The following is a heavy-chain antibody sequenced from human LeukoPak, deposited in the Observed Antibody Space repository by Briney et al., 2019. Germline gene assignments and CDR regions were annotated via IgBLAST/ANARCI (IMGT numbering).Heavy chain of an antibody. Sequence: GGSLRLSCEASGFTFRSYAMNWVRQAPGKGLEWVSSLSSTTTYIYYADSMKGRFTISRDNAKNSLYLQMNSLRAEDTAVYYCARVPWAPPETHLYHGMDVWGRGTTVTVSS. J-gene: IGHJ6*04. V-gene: IGHV3-21*01. D-gene: IGHD3-3*02. CDR3: ARVPWAPPETHLYHGMDV. CDR1: GFTFRSYA. CDR2: LSSTTTYI.